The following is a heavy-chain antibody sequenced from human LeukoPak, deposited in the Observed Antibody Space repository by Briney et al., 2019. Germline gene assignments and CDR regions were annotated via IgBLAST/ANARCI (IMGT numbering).Heavy chain of an antibody. CDR3: AKTKPVPAAGYYYYYMDV. V-gene: IGHV3-30*02. Sequence: GGSLRLSCAASGFTFSSYGMHWVRLAPGKGLEWVAFIRYDGSNKDYADSVKGRFTISRDNSKNTLYLQMNSLRAEDTAVYYCAKTKPVPAAGYYYYYMDVWGKGTTVTVSS. CDR1: GFTFSSYG. J-gene: IGHJ6*03. D-gene: IGHD2-2*01. CDR2: IRYDGSNK.